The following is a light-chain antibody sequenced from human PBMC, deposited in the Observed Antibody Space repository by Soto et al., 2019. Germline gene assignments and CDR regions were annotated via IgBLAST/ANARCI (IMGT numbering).Light chain of an antibody. CDR3: QQRSNWPPEIT. CDR1: QSVSIY. CDR2: DTS. Sequence: ESVLTQSPATLSFFPGERSTLSCRAGQSVSIYLDWYQQKPGQAPRLLIYDTSNRATGIPARFSGSGSGTGFTLTISSLEPEDFAVYYCQQRSNWPPEITFGQGTRLEIK. V-gene: IGKV3-11*01. J-gene: IGKJ5*01.